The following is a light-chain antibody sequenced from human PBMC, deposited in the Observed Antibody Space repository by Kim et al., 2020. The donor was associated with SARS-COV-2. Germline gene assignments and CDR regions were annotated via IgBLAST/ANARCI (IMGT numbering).Light chain of an antibody. CDR3: QQADSFPYS. Sequence: SASIGSRVTITCRASQYIGSWLAWYQQKPGKAPKLLIYGASTLQRGVSSRFGGSGSGTDFTLTISALQPEDFASYYCQQADSFPYSFGQGTKLEI. CDR2: GAS. V-gene: IGKV1-12*01. CDR1: QYIGSW. J-gene: IGKJ2*03.